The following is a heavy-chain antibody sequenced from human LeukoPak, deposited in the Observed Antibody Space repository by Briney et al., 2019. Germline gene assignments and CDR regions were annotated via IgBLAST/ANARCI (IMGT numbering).Heavy chain of an antibody. CDR3: AKAITGYCSSTSCPYAFDI. D-gene: IGHD2-2*01. V-gene: IGHV3-9*01. J-gene: IGHJ3*02. Sequence: GRSLRLSCAASGFTFDDYAMHWVRPAPGKGLERVSGIRWNSGSIGYADSVKGRFTISRDNAKNSLYLQMNSLRAEYTSLYYCAKAITGYCSSTSCPYAFDIWGQGTMVTVSS. CDR1: GFTFDDYA. CDR2: IRWNSGSI.